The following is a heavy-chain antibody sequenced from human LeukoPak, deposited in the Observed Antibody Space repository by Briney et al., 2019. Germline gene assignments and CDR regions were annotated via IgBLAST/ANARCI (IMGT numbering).Heavy chain of an antibody. CDR1: GDSISGYF. V-gene: IGHV4-59*01. CDR2: IYYSGST. J-gene: IGHJ6*02. CDR3: ARDLVGAPNYYYGMDV. Sequence: PSETLSLTCTVSGDSISGYFWGWIRQPPGKGLEWIGYIYYSGSTNYNPSLKSRVTISVDTSKNQFSLKMSSVTAADTAVYYCARDLVGAPNYYYGMDVWGQGTTVTVSS. D-gene: IGHD1-26*01.